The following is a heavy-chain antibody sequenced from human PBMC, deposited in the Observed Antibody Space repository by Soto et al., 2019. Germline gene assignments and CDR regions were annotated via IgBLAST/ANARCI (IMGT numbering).Heavy chain of an antibody. J-gene: IGHJ5*02. Sequence: PSETLSLPCTFSGGNVSSYYWSWIRQPPGKGLEWIGYSGSTNYNPSLKSRVTISVDTSKNQFSLNLSSVTAADTAVYYCARLSAGWLDPWGQGTLVTVSS. CDR1: GGNVSSYY. D-gene: IGHD6-19*01. CDR2: SGST. CDR3: ARLSAGWLDP. V-gene: IGHV4-59*02.